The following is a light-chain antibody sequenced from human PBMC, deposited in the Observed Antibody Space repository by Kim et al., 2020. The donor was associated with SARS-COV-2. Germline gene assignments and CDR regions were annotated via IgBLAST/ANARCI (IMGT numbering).Light chain of an antibody. Sequence: DIQMTQSPSTLSASVGDRVTITCRASQSISSWLAWYQQKPGKAPKLLIYDASTMESGVPSRFSGAGSGTEFTLTISSLQPDDFATYYCQQYNSYLHTFGQGTKLEI. CDR2: DAS. CDR3: QQYNSYLHT. J-gene: IGKJ2*01. V-gene: IGKV1-5*01. CDR1: QSISSW.